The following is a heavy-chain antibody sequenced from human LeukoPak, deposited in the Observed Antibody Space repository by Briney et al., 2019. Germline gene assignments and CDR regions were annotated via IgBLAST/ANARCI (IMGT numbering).Heavy chain of an antibody. CDR2: ISSSGSAI. CDR1: GLPLSSHS. D-gene: IGHD2-15*01. Sequence: PGGSLRLSCAASGLPLSSHSINWVRQAPGKGLEWVSYISSSGSAIYYVDSVKGRFTVSRDNAKNSLFLQMNSPRADDTAVYYCVRVKGSYFDYWGQGALVTVSS. V-gene: IGHV3-48*01. CDR3: VRVKGSYFDY. J-gene: IGHJ4*02.